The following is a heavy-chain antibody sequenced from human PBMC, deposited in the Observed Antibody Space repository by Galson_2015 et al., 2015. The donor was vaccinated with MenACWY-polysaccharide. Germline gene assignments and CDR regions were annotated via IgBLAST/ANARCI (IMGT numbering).Heavy chain of an antibody. D-gene: IGHD3-22*01. CDR3: ARGGKYYYDSSGYLNWFHP. V-gene: IGHV1-8*01. CDR1: GYSFSSYD. Sequence: SVKVSCKASGYSFSSYDINWVRQTTGQGLEWMGWMNPNSGNTGYAQKFQGRVTMTRNTSISIAYMELSSLRSEDTAVYYCARGGKYYYDSSGYLNWFHPWVQGTLVTVSS. CDR2: MNPNSGNT. J-gene: IGHJ5*02.